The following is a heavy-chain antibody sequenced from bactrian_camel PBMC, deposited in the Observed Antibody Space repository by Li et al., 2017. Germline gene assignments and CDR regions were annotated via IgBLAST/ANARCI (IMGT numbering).Heavy chain of an antibody. V-gene: IGHV3S25*01. CDR2: IDSGGSTT. CDR1: GFIFSNYW. CDR3: ARARGVVAVGFVDY. Sequence: ESGGGLVQPGGSLRLSCAASGFIFSNYWMYWVRQAPGKGREWVASIDSGGSTTYYADSVKGRFTASRDNAQNTVYLQMNSLKPDDTAVYSCARARGVVAVGFVDYWGQGTQVTVS. J-gene: IGHJ4*01. D-gene: IGHD6*01.